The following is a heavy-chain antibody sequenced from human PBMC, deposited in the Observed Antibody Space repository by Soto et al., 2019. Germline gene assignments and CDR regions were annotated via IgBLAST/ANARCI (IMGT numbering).Heavy chain of an antibody. CDR3: ARVEERVAMPTGY. D-gene: IGHD2-2*01. CDR2: IYYSGST. CDR1: GGSISSYY. V-gene: IGHV4-59*08. Sequence: SETLSLTCTVSGGSISSYYWSWIRQPPGKGLEWIGYIYYSGSTNYNPSLKSRVTISVDTSKNQFSLKLSSVTVADTAVYYCARVEERVAMPTGYWCQGTLVTGSS. J-gene: IGHJ4*02.